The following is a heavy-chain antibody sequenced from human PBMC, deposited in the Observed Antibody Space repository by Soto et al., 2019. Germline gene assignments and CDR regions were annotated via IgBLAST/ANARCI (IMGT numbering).Heavy chain of an antibody. Sequence: SVKVSCKASGGTFSSYGIRWVRQAPGQGLEWMGGFIPMFGTANYAQKFQGRVTITADKSTSTAYMELSSLRSEDTAVYYCARAGATNDAFDIWGQGTMVTVS. CDR2: FIPMFGTA. J-gene: IGHJ3*02. CDR3: ARAGATNDAFDI. D-gene: IGHD1-26*01. CDR1: GGTFSSYG. V-gene: IGHV1-69*06.